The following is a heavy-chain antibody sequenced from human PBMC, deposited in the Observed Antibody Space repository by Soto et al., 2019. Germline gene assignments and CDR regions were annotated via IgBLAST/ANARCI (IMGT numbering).Heavy chain of an antibody. Sequence: QVQLVESGGGLVKPGGSLRLSCAASGFTFSDYYMSWIRQAPGRGLEWLSYINRNGKNRDYADSVRGRFTMSRDNAKTSLYLEMNGLSVEDTAVYYCARRRWTDMDDIVLMHDFDFWGQGTLVTVSS. V-gene: IGHV3-11*01. CDR1: GFTFSDYY. J-gene: IGHJ4*02. D-gene: IGHD2-8*01. CDR3: ARRRWTDMDDIVLMHDFDF. CDR2: INRNGKNR.